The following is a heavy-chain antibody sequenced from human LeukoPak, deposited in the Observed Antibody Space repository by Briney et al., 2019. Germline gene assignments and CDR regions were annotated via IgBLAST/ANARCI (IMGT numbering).Heavy chain of an antibody. CDR2: IRYDGSNK. CDR1: GFIFSSYG. D-gene: IGHD1-26*01. V-gene: IGHV3-30*02. Sequence: PGGSLRPSCAASGFIFSSYGMHWVRQAPGKGLEWVAFIRYDGSNKYYADSVKGRFTISRDNSKNTLYLQMNSLRAEDTAVYYCAKDRRVSSGATTLNWFDPWGQGTLVTVSS. CDR3: AKDRRVSSGATTLNWFDP. J-gene: IGHJ5*02.